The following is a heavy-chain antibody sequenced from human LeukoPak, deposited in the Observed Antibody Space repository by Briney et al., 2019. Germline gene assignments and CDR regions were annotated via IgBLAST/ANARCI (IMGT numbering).Heavy chain of an antibody. Sequence: SETLSLTCTVSGGSISSYYWSWIRQPPGKGLEWIGYIYYSGSTNYNPSLKSRVTVSVDTSKNQFSLKLSSVTAADTAVYYCARNPVYYYDSSGYPLYYYYYMDVWGKGTTVTVSS. J-gene: IGHJ6*03. CDR1: GGSISSYY. D-gene: IGHD3-22*01. V-gene: IGHV4-59*01. CDR2: IYYSGST. CDR3: ARNPVYYYDSSGYPLYYYYYMDV.